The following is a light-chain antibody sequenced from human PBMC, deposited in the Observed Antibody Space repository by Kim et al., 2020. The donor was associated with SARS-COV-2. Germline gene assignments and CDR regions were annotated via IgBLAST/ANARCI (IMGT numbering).Light chain of an antibody. J-gene: IGKJ2*01. Sequence: SLSPGERAPLSCKARQSLGNCLAWYQQKPGQATRRLIYAASNRATGIPARFSGSGSGTDFTRTISSLEPEDFVLYDCHQRRDWPTTFGQGTKLVI. CDR3: HQRRDWPTT. CDR2: AAS. V-gene: IGKV3-11*01. CDR1: QSLGNC.